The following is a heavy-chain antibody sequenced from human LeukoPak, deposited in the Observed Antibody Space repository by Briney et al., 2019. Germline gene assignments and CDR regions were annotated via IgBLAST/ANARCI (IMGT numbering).Heavy chain of an antibody. CDR2: INWNGGST. CDR3: AREMATIAGVCFDY. V-gene: IGHV3-20*04. D-gene: IGHD5-24*01. J-gene: IGHJ4*02. Sequence: GGSLRLSCAASGFTFDDYGMSWVRQAPGKGLEWVSGINWNGGSTGYADSVKGRFTISRDNAKNSLYLQMNSLRAEDTALYYCAREMATIAGVCFDYWGQGTLVTVSS. CDR1: GFTFDDYG.